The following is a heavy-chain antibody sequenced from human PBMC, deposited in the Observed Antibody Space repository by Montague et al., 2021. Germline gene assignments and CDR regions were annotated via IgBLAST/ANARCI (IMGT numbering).Heavy chain of an antibody. CDR2: VFYRGNT. Sequence: SETLSLTCTVSGGAISSSFHYWGWIRQPPGKGLDWIGNVFYRGNTNYNPSLKSRLTISAYTSKNQLSLKLDSATAADTAVYYGVRLARDAAIPLDSWGLGTMVTVSS. CDR1: GGAISSSFHY. D-gene: IGHD2-21*02. V-gene: IGHV4-39*01. CDR3: VRLARDAAIPLDS. J-gene: IGHJ4*02.